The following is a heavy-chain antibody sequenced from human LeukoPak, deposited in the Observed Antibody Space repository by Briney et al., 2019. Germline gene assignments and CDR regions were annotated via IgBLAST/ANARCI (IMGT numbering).Heavy chain of an antibody. CDR1: GVSISSSSFY. J-gene: IGHJ4*02. V-gene: IGHV4-39*07. Sequence: SETLSLTCTVSGVSISSSSFYWGWLRQPPGKGLEWIGHIFHSGRTSYNPSLMSRVTISVDTSKNQFSLKMNPVTAADTAIYYCTREMYDSGGYRVSYFDYWGQGTLVTVSS. D-gene: IGHD3-22*01. CDR3: TREMYDSGGYRVSYFDY. CDR2: IFHSGRT.